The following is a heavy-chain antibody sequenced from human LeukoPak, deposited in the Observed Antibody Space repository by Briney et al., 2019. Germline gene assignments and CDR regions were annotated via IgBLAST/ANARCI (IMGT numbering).Heavy chain of an antibody. Sequence: SETLSLTCTVSGGSISSYYWSWIRQPPGKGLEWIGYIYYSGSTNYNPSLKSRVTISLDTSKNQFSLKLSSVTAADTAVYYCARDAGYDGLDYWGQGTLVTVSS. CDR3: ARDAGYDGLDY. J-gene: IGHJ4*02. CDR2: IYYSGST. V-gene: IGHV4-59*12. CDR1: GGSISSYY. D-gene: IGHD5-12*01.